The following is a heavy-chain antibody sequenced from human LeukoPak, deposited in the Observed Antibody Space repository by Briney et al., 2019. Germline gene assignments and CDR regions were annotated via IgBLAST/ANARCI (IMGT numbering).Heavy chain of an antibody. CDR1: GGSISSGDYY. D-gene: IGHD2-2*01. CDR2: IYYSGST. CDR3: AGFEVPAAPVDY. J-gene: IGHJ4*02. Sequence: SQTLSLTCTVSGGSISSGDYYWSWVRQPPGKGLEWIGYIYYSGSTYYNPSLKSRVTISVDTSKNQFSLKLSSVTAADTAVYYCAGFEVPAAPVDYWGQGTLVTASS. V-gene: IGHV4-30-4*08.